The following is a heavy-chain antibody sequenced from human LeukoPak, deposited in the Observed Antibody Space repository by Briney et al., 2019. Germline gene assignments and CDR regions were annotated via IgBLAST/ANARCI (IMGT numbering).Heavy chain of an antibody. V-gene: IGHV4-39*01. CDR3: ARRTYYDFWSKRPPFDY. CDR2: IYYSGST. D-gene: IGHD3-3*01. CDR1: GVSISSSSYY. J-gene: IGHJ4*02. Sequence: SETLSLTCTVSGVSISSSSYYWGWIRQPPGKGLEWIGSIYYSGSTYYNPSLKSRVTISVDTSKNQFSLKLSSVTAADTAVYYCARRTYYDFWSKRPPFDYWGQGTLVTVSS.